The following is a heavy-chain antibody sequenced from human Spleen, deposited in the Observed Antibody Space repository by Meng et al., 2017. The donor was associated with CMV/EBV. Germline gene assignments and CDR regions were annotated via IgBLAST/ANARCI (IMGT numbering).Heavy chain of an antibody. D-gene: IGHD6-13*01. Sequence: GGSLRLSCKGSGYSFTSYWIGWVRQMPGKGLEWMGIIYPGDSDTRYSPSFQGQVTISADKSISTAYLQWSSLKASGTAMYYCARLIGSSWYSYYFDYWGQGTLVTVSS. CDR3: ARLIGSSWYSYYFDY. CDR1: GYSFTSYW. V-gene: IGHV5-51*01. J-gene: IGHJ4*02. CDR2: IYPGDSDT.